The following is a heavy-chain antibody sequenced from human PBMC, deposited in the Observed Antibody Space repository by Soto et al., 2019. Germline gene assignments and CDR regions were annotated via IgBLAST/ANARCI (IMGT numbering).Heavy chain of an antibody. CDR2: INPNSGGT. CDR3: ARDGCSGGSCYSAVDPVHYYYMDV. D-gene: IGHD2-15*01. CDR1: GYTFTGYY. V-gene: IGHV1-2*04. Sequence: ASVKVSCKASGYTFTGYYMHWVRQAPGQGLEWMGWINPNSGGTNYAQKFQGWVTMTRDTSISTAYMGLSRLGSDDTAVYYCARDGCSGGSCYSAVDPVHYYYMDVWGKGTTVTVSS. J-gene: IGHJ6*03.